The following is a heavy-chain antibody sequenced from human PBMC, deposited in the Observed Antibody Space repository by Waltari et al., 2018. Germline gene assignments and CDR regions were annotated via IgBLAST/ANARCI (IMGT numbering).Heavy chain of an antibody. Sequence: QVQLHESGPGLVKPSETLSLTCTSSGGSISDFYWNWIRQPAGKGPEWIGRIYSSGGSSYNPSLKSRVTMSIDTAKRQFSLNVISVTAADTAVYYCARARYTSGWYRDMHFDLWGRGTLVVVSS. V-gene: IGHV4-4*07. CDR1: GGSISDFY. CDR3: ARARYTSGWYRDMHFDL. D-gene: IGHD6-19*01. CDR2: IYSSGGS. J-gene: IGHJ2*01.